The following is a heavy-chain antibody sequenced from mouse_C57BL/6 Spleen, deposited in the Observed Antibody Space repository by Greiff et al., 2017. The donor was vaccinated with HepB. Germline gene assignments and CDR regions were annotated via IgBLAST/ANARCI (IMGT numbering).Heavy chain of an antibody. CDR2: IVPGSGST. CDR1: GYTFTGYW. J-gene: IGHJ2*01. V-gene: IGHV1-9*01. CDR3: ASSIYYDYDEGYFDY. Sequence: QVQLQQSGAELMKPGASVKLSCKATGYTFTGYWIEWVKQRPVHGLEWIGEIVPGSGSTNYNEKFKGKATFTADTSSNTAYMQLSSLTTEDSAIYYCASSIYYDYDEGYFDYWGQGTTLTVSS. D-gene: IGHD2-4*01.